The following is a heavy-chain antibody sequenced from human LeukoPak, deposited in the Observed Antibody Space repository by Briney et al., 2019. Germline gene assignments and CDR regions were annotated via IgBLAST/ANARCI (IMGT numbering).Heavy chain of an antibody. V-gene: IGHV3-21*01. Sequence: GGSLRLSCAASGFTFSSYSMNWVRQAPGKGLEWVSSISSSSSYIYYADSVKGRFTISRDNAKNSLYLQMNSLRAEDTAVYYCARDPYDILTGVDYWGQGTLVTVSS. CDR2: ISSSSSYI. D-gene: IGHD3-9*01. CDR3: ARDPYDILTGVDY. CDR1: GFTFSSYS. J-gene: IGHJ4*02.